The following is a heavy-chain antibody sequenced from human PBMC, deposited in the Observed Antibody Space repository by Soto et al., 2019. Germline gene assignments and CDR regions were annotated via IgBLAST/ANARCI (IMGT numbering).Heavy chain of an antibody. V-gene: IGHV1-2*04. CDR3: ARPREAGKNYYGVDV. CDR1: GYTFTGYY. D-gene: IGHD6-19*01. J-gene: IGHJ6*02. CDR2: INPNSGGT. Sequence: ASVKVSCKASGYTFTGYYMHWVRQAPGQGLEWMGWINPNSGGTNYAQKFQGWVTMTRDTSISTAYMDLSRLRSDDTVVYYCARPREAGKNYYGVDVWGQGTTVTVSS.